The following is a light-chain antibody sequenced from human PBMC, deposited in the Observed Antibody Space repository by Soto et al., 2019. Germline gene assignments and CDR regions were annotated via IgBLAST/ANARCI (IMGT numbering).Light chain of an antibody. CDR2: EDN. Sequence: NFMLTQPHSVSESPGKTVTISCTRSSGSIASNYVQWYQQRPGSSPTTVIYEDNQRPSGVPDRFSGSIDSSSNSASLTISGLKTEDEADYYCQSYDSSNWVFGGGTKRTAL. V-gene: IGLV6-57*01. CDR1: SGSIASNY. J-gene: IGLJ3*02. CDR3: QSYDSSNWV.